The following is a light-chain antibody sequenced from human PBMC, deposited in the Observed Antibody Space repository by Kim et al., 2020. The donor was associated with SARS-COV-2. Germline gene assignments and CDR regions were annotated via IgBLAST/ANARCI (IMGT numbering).Light chain of an antibody. CDR3: QQYNTHSVT. V-gene: IGKV1-33*01. CDR1: QDISGW. CDR2: DGS. Sequence: ASVGDRVTITCQASQDISGWLKWYRQKPGKAPKLLVYDGSNLETGVPSRFSGSGSGTDFTLTINSLQPEDIATYYCQQYNTHSVTFGQGTQVEIK. J-gene: IGKJ5*01.